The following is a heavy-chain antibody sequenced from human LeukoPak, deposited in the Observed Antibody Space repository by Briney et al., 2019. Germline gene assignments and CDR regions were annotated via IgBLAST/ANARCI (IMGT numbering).Heavy chain of an antibody. Sequence: PGGSLRLSCAASGFTFSSYWMSWVRQAPGKGLEWVANIKQDGSEKYYVDSVKGRFTISRDNAKNSLYLQMNSLRAEDTAVYYCARVMEDIVATFDYWGQGTLVTVSS. CDR2: IKQDGSEK. CDR1: GFTFSSYW. CDR3: ARVMEDIVATFDY. J-gene: IGHJ4*02. D-gene: IGHD5-12*01. V-gene: IGHV3-7*03.